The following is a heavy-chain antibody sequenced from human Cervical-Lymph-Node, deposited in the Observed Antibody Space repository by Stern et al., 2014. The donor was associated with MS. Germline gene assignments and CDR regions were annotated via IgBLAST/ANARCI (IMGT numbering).Heavy chain of an antibody. CDR2: INSDGSST. J-gene: IGHJ4*02. CDR1: GFTFSSYW. CDR3: AREGYSYGKNDY. Sequence: EVQLVESGGGLVQPGGSLRLSCAASGFTFSSYWMHWVRQAPGKGLVWVSRINSDGSSTSSADSVKGRFTISRDNAKNTLYLQMNSLRAEDTAVYYCAREGYSYGKNDYWGQGTLVTVSS. V-gene: IGHV3-74*01. D-gene: IGHD5-18*01.